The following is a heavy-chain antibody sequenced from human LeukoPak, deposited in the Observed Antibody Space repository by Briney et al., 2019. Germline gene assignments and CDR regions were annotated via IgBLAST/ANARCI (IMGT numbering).Heavy chain of an antibody. CDR3: ARGSFYYGSGSYYQMD. CDR1: GYTFNSHD. J-gene: IGHJ4*02. D-gene: IGHD3-10*01. CDR2: MNPNSGNT. V-gene: IGHV1-8*01. Sequence: ASVKVSCKASGYTFNSHDINWVRQATGQGLEWMGWMNPNSGNTGYAQKFQGRVTMTRNTSISTAYMELSSLTSEDTAVYYCARGSFYYGSGSYYQMDWGQGTLVTVSS.